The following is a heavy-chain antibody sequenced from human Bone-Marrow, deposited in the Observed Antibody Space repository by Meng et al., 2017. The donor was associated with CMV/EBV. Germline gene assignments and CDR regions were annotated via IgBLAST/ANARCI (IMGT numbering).Heavy chain of an antibody. CDR3: ATNSQSIAARRNWYYFDY. J-gene: IGHJ4*02. Sequence: SEPLSLTCTVSGDSVNSGAYFWTWVRQPPGRGLEWIGYFYSSGTTNYNPSLKSRLTISADTSKNQFSLKLTSVTAADTAVYYCATNSQSIAARRNWYYFDYWGQGTLVTVSS. CDR2: FYSSGTT. D-gene: IGHD6-6*01. CDR1: GDSVNSGAYF. V-gene: IGHV4-61*08.